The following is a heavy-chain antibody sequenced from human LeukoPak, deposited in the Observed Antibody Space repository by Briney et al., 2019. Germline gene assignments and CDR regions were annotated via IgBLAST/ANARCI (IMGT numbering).Heavy chain of an antibody. D-gene: IGHD3-22*01. CDR3: ARGDDYYDSSGYYLYDY. V-gene: IGHV4-59*12. CDR1: GGSISSYY. CDR2: IYYSGST. Sequence: SETLSLTCTVSGGSISSYYWSWIRQPPGKGLEWIGYIYYSGSTNYNPSLKSRVTISVDTSKNQFSLKLSSVTAADTAVYHCARGDDYYDSSGYYLYDYWGQGTPVTVSS. J-gene: IGHJ4*02.